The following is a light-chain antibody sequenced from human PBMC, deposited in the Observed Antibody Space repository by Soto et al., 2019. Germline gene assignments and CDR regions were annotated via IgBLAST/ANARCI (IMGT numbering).Light chain of an antibody. CDR1: QSVSSN. CDR2: GAS. Sequence: EIVMTQSPATLSVSPGERATLSCRASQSVSSNLAWYQQKPGQAPRLLIYGASTRATGIPARFSGSGSGIEFTLTISSLQSEDFAVYYCQQYNNWPRSFGQGTKLEIK. CDR3: QQYNNWPRS. V-gene: IGKV3D-15*01. J-gene: IGKJ2*04.